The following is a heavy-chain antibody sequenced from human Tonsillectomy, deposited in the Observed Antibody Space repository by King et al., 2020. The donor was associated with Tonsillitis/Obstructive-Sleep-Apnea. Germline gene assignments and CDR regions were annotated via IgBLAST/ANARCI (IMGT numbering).Heavy chain of an antibody. Sequence: VQLQESGPGLVKPSETLSLTCTVSGGSIRSYYWSWIRQPPGKGLEWIGYLYYSGSTNYNPSLNSRVTISVDTPKNQFSLKLSSVTAADTAMYYCARDMVLEAGGDAFDIWGQGTMVTVSS. V-gene: IGHV4-59*01. J-gene: IGHJ3*02. D-gene: IGHD2-8*01. CDR3: ARDMVLEAGGDAFDI. CDR1: GGSIRSYY. CDR2: LYYSGST.